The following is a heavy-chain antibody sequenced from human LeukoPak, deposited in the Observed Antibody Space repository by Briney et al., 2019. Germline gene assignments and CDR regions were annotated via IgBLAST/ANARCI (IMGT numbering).Heavy chain of an antibody. Sequence: GGSLRLSCAASGFTFSNYAMHWVRQAPGKGLEYVSAISANAVSTHYADSVKGRFTISRDNSKNTLYLQMNSLRAEDTAVYYCARDTGGHDAFDIWGQGTMVTVSS. J-gene: IGHJ3*02. CDR2: ISANAVST. D-gene: IGHD1-26*01. CDR1: GFTFSNYA. V-gene: IGHV3-64*04. CDR3: ARDTGGHDAFDI.